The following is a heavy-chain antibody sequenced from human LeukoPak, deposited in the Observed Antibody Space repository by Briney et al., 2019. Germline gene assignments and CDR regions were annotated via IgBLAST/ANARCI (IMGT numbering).Heavy chain of an antibody. V-gene: IGHV4-59*08. D-gene: IGHD5-24*01. CDR3: ASGLKVEMATS. Sequence: SETLSLTCTVSGGSISSYCWSWIRQPPGKGLEWIGYIYYSGSTNYNPSLKSRVTISVDTSKNQFSLKLSSVTAADTAVYYCASGLKVEMATSWGQGTLVTVSS. J-gene: IGHJ4*02. CDR1: GGSISSYC. CDR2: IYYSGST.